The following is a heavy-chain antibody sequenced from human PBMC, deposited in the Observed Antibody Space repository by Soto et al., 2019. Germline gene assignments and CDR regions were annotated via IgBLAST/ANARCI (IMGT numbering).Heavy chain of an antibody. Sequence: QVQLQESGPGLVKPSQTLSLTCTVSGGSISSGDYYWSWIRQPPGKGLEWIGYIYYSGSTYYNPSLKSRVTISVDTSKNQCSLKLSSVTAADTAVYYCARGGIPTKYGDYDEGNYYYGMDVWGQGTTVTVSS. D-gene: IGHD4-17*01. CDR1: GGSISSGDYY. V-gene: IGHV4-30-4*01. J-gene: IGHJ6*02. CDR2: IYYSGST. CDR3: ARGGIPTKYGDYDEGNYYYGMDV.